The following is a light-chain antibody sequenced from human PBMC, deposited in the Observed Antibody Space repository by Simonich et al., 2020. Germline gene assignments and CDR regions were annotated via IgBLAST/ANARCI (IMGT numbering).Light chain of an antibody. J-gene: IGKJ2*01. CDR1: QSVSSN. CDR3: QQYNNWPPYT. V-gene: IGKV3-15*01. Sequence: EIVMTQSPATLSVSPGERPTLSCRASQSVSSNLAWYQQKPGQAPRLLIYVASTRATGIPARFSGSVSGTEFTLTISSLQSEDFAVYYCQQYNNWPPYTFGQGTKLEIK. CDR2: VAS.